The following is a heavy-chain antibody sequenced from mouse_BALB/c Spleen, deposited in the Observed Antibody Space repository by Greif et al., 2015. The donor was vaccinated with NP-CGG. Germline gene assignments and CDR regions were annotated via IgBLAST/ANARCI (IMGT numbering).Heavy chain of an antibody. J-gene: IGHJ2*01. Sequence: EVMLVESGGGLVKPGGSLKLSCAASGFAFSSYDMSWVRQTPEKRLEWVAYISSGGGSTYYPDTVKGRFTISRDNAKNTLYLQMSSLKSEDTAMYYCARRLTGKGALDYWGQGTTLTVSS. V-gene: IGHV5-12-1*01. CDR3: ARRLTGKGALDY. CDR1: GFAFSSYD. CDR2: ISSGGGST. D-gene: IGHD4-1*01.